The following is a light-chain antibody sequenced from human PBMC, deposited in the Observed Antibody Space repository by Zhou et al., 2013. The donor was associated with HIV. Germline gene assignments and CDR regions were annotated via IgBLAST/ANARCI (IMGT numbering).Light chain of an antibody. CDR2: HAS. CDR1: QTISTY. J-gene: IGKJ2*04. V-gene: IGKV1-39*01. CDR3: QQSYSKSCS. Sequence: DIQMTQSPSSLSASVGDRVTISCRASQTISTYLNWYQQKPGKAPNLVIYHASNLETGVPSRFSGSGSGTDFTLTINSLQPEDFATYYCQQSYSKSCSFGQGTKLEIK.